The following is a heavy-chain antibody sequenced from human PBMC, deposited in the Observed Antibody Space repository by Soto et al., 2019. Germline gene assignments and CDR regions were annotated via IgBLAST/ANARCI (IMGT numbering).Heavy chain of an antibody. CDR2: MNPNSGNT. J-gene: IGHJ3*02. D-gene: IGHD3-3*01. CDR3: ASRFDYDFWSGPGEEYAFDI. V-gene: IGHV1-8*01. Sequence: ASVKVSCKTSGYTFTSYDINWVRQATGQGLEWKGWMNPNSGNTGYAQKFQGRVTMTRNTSISTAYMELSSLISEDTALFYFASRFDYDFWSGPGEEYAFDIWGQGTMVTVSS. CDR1: GYTFTSYD.